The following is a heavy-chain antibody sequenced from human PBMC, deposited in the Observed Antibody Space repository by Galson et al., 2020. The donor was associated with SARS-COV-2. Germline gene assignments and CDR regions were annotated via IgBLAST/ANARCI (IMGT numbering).Heavy chain of an antibody. Sequence: GESLKISCAASGFTLSNYWMSWVRQAPGKGLEWVANIKQDGSDKYYVDSVKGRFTISRDNAENSLYLQMNSLRAEDTALYFCARAGGPILTGYNRLDAFDIWG. CDR1: GFTLSNYW. D-gene: IGHD3-9*01. CDR3: ARAGGPILTGYNRLDAFDI. V-gene: IGHV3-7*01. J-gene: IGHJ3*02. CDR2: IKQDGSDK.